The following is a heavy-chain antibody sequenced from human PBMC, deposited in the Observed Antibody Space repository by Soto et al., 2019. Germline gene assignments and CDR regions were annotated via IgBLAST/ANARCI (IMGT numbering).Heavy chain of an antibody. V-gene: IGHV4-30-4*01. CDR3: AREGEGPLRWYTPGSGNRACDS. D-gene: IGHD4-17*01. CDR2: IYYSGST. CDR1: GGSISSGDYY. Sequence: PSETLSLTCTVSGGSISSGDYYWSWIRQPPGKGLEWIGYIYYSGSTYYNPSLKSRVTISVDTSKNQFSLKLSSVTAADTAVYYWAREGEGPLRWYTPGSGNRACDSWGQGTMVTVSS. J-gene: IGHJ3*02.